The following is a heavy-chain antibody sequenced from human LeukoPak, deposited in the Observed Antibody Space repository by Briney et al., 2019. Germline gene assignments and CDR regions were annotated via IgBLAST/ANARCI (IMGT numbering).Heavy chain of an antibody. J-gene: IGHJ4*02. CDR3: TRGGVDY. Sequence: GGSLTLSCALSGFTSSSYWMHWVRQVPGKGLVWVSRINDDGTYTVYADSVKGRFTISRDNAKNTLYLQMNSLRAEDTAVYFCTRGGVDYWGQGTLVTVSS. CDR2: INDDGTYT. V-gene: IGHV3-74*01. CDR1: GFTSSSYW.